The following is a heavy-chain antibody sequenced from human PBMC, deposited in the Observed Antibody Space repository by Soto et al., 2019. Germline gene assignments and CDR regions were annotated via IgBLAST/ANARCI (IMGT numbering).Heavy chain of an antibody. CDR1: GGSFTDYY. Sequence: QVQLQQWGAGLLKPSETLSLTCAVYGGSFTDYYWTWIRQPPGKGLEWIGEISHSGATNYNPSLKSRVTISEDTSKNQVSLKVTSVTAADTAVFYCARGNHYSGMDVWGQGTTVTVSS. J-gene: IGHJ6*02. V-gene: IGHV4-34*01. CDR3: ARGNHYSGMDV. CDR2: ISHSGAT.